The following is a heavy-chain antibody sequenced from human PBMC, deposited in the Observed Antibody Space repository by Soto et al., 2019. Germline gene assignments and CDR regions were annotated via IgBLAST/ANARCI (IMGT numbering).Heavy chain of an antibody. CDR2: IYYSGDT. CDR3: ARVDSSSWFDY. D-gene: IGHD6-13*01. Sequence: QVQLQESGPGLVKPSQTLSLTCSVSGDSISDGAYYWSWIRQHPRKGLEWIGYIYYSGDTQYNPSLKSRVTISLDMSRNQFSLKLSSVTAADTAVYYCARVDSSSWFDYWGQGTLVTVSS. V-gene: IGHV4-31*03. CDR1: GDSISDGAYY. J-gene: IGHJ4*02.